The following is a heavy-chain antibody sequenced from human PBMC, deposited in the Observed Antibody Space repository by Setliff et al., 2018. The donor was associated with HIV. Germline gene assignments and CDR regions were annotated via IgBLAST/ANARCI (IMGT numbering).Heavy chain of an antibody. Sequence: ASVKVSCKSSGYTFTGYYIHWVRQAPGQGLEWMGWINPNSAGTNYAQKFQGRVTMTRDTSISTAYMELSGLRSDDTAVYYCARVDDFWSGPNTAGYMDVWGKGTTVTVSS. J-gene: IGHJ6*03. CDR2: INPNSAGT. CDR1: GYTFTGYY. V-gene: IGHV1-2*02. D-gene: IGHD3-3*01. CDR3: ARVDDFWSGPNTAGYMDV.